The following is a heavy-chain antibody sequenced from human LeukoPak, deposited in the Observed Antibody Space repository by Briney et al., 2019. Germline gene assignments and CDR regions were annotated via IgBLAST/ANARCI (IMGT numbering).Heavy chain of an antibody. CDR2: ISSSADTI. D-gene: IGHD2-21*02. J-gene: IGHJ4*02. CDR1: GFTFSRNS. CDR3: ARDRCDGDCRDWDY. V-gene: IGHV3-48*04. Sequence: GGSLRLSCAASGFTFSRNSMVWVRQAPGKGLEWLSSISSSADTIYYADSVKGRFTISRDNAKNSLYLQMISLRAEDTALYYCARDRCDGDCRDWDYWGQGTLVTVSS.